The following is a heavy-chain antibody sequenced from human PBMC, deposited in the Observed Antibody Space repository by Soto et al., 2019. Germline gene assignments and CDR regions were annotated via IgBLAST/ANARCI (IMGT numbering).Heavy chain of an antibody. J-gene: IGHJ6*03. V-gene: IGHV1-8*01. CDR3: AGALVPAATDYYYYMDV. D-gene: IGHD2-2*01. CDR1: GYTFTSYD. CDR2: MNPNSGNT. Sequence: ASVKVSCKASGYTFTSYDINWVRQATGQGLEWMGWMNPNSGNTGYAQKFQGRVTMTRNTSISTAYMELRSLRSQDTALYYCAGALVPAATDYYYYMDVWGKGTTVTVSS.